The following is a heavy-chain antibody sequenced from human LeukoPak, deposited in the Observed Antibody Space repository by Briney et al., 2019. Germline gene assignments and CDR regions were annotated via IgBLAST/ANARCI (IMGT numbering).Heavy chain of an antibody. V-gene: IGHV1-46*01. CDR2: VNPSDGTT. D-gene: IGHD6-6*01. Sequence: ASVKVSFKASGYTFTSHYMHWVRQAPGQGLEWMGLVNPSDGTTGYAQKIQDRVTMTRDTSTSTVYMELSSLRSEDTAIYYCAKIAARDTGEGYWGQGTLVTVSS. CDR1: GYTFTSHY. CDR3: AKIAARDTGEGY. J-gene: IGHJ4*02.